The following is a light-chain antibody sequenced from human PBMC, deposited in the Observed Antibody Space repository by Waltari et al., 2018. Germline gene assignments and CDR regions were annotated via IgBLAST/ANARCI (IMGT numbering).Light chain of an antibody. CDR3: CSSSGRDMV. CDR1: SIDVGSFNL. V-gene: IGLV2-23*02. J-gene: IGLJ3*02. CDR2: DVN. Sequence: QSALTQPASVSGSQGQSITISCTGTSIDVGSFNLVSWYQQSPGKAPKVISYDVNQRPSGVFGGSPGPKSVKPATLTPCGLPAEDEADYHCCSSSGRDMVFGGGTRLTV.